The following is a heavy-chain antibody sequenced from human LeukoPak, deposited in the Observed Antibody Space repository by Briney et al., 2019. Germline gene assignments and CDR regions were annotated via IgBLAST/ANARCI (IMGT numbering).Heavy chain of an antibody. CDR3: ASIGGDYDILTGYLEYYFDY. Sequence: PSETLSLTCTVSGGSISSSSYYWGWIRQPPGKGLEWIGTFYYSGSTFYNPSLKSRVTISVDTSKNHFSLKLSSVTAADTAVYYCASIGGDYDILTGYLEYYFDYWGQGALVTVSS. J-gene: IGHJ4*02. CDR2: FYYSGST. CDR1: GGSISSSSYY. V-gene: IGHV4-39*02. D-gene: IGHD3-9*01.